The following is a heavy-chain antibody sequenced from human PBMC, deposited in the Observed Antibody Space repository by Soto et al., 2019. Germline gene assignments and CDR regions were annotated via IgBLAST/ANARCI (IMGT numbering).Heavy chain of an antibody. V-gene: IGHV4-34*01. CDR1: GGSLSGYF. CDR2: INHSGST. J-gene: IGHJ6*03. D-gene: IGHD3-3*01. CDR3: ASYHYYDFWIGSRHYMDV. Sequence: QVHLEQWGAGLLKPSETLSLTCAVYGGSLSGYFWRWVRQPPGKGLEWIGEINHSGSTNYNPSLKSRVTISADTSKHQFSLRLRSVTAADSAIYYCASYHYYDFWIGSRHYMDVWGRGTTVTVSS.